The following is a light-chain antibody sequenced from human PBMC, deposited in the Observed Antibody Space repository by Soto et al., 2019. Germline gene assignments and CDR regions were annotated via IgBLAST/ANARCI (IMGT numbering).Light chain of an antibody. CDR3: QQYYSSPFT. CDR2: WAS. V-gene: IGKV4-1*01. Sequence: DIVMTQSPDSLSLSLGERATINCKSSRSILSSSNNKNFLAWYQQKPGLPPRLLIYWASTRKSGVPDRFSGSGSGTDFTLTISSLQAEDVAVYYCQQYYSSPFTFGPGTKVDIK. J-gene: IGKJ3*01. CDR1: RSILSSSNNKNF.